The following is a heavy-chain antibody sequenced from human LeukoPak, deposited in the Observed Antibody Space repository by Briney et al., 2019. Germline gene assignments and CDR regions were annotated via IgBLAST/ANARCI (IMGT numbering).Heavy chain of an antibody. CDR2: IEPTSGST. CDR3: ARANYGQSFRWFDP. Sequence: ASVKVSCKAFEYTFTSYDMHWVRQAPGQGLEWMGIIEPTSGSTSYAQKFQGRVTMTRDTSTSTVYMELSNLRSEDTAVYYCARANYGQSFRWFDPWGQGTLVTVSS. V-gene: IGHV1-46*01. CDR1: EYTFTSYD. J-gene: IGHJ5*02. D-gene: IGHD4-17*01.